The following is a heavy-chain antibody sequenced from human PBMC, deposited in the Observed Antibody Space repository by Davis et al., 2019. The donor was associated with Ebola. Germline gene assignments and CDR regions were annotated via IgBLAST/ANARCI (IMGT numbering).Heavy chain of an antibody. J-gene: IGHJ3*02. V-gene: IGHV4-39*01. D-gene: IGHD1-26*01. CDR1: GGSISSSSYY. CDR3: ARHGVSLPAFDI. CDR2: IYYSGST. Sequence: PSETLSLTCTVSGGSISSSSYYWGWIRQPPGKGLEWIGSIYYSGSTYYNPSLKSRVTISVDTTKNQFSLKLSSVTAADTAVYYCARHGVSLPAFDIWGQGTMVTVSS.